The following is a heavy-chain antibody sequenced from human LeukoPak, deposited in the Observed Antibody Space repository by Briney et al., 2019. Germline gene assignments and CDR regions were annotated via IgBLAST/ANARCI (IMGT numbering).Heavy chain of an antibody. Sequence: GASVKVSCKASGYTFTSYGISWVRQAPGQGLEWMGWISAYNGNTNYAQKLQGRVTMTTDTSTSTAYMELRSLRSDDTAVYYCASSGSNYYDSSGYPTGPFDYWGQGTLVTVSS. CDR1: GYTFTSYG. V-gene: IGHV1-18*01. J-gene: IGHJ4*02. CDR3: ASSGSNYYDSSGYPTGPFDY. CDR2: ISAYNGNT. D-gene: IGHD3-22*01.